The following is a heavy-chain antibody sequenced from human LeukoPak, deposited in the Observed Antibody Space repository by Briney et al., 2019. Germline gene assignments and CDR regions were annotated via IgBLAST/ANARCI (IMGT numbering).Heavy chain of an antibody. CDR2: INPNSGGT. V-gene: IGHV1-2*02. CDR1: GYTFTGYY. D-gene: IGHD2-15*01. CDR3: ARGHVLAATIENRYYYYYYYMDV. Sequence: GASVRVSCKASGYTFTGYYMHWVRQAPGQGLEWMGWINPNSGGTNYAQKFQGRVTMTRDTSISTAYMELSRLRSDDTAVYYCARGHVLAATIENRYYYYYYYMDVWGKGTTVTVSS. J-gene: IGHJ6*03.